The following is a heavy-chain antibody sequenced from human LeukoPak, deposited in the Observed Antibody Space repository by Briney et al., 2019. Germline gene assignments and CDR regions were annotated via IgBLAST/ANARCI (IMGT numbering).Heavy chain of an antibody. CDR3: ARDIYYGSDWFDP. CDR2: IYTRGST. D-gene: IGHD3-10*01. CDR1: GGSISSGSYY. V-gene: IGHV4-61*02. J-gene: IGHJ5*02. Sequence: SQTLSLTCTVSGGSISSGSYYWSWIRQPAGKGLEWIGRIYTRGSTNYNPSLKSRVTISVDTSKNQFSLKLSSVTAADTAVYYCARDIYYGSDWFDPWGQGTLVTVSS.